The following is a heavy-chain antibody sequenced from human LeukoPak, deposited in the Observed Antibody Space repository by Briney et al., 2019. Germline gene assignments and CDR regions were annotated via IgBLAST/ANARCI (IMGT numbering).Heavy chain of an antibody. CDR2: IYYSGST. CDR1: GGSISSSSYY. Sequence: SETLSLTCTVSGGSISSSSYYWGWIRQPPGKGLEWIGSIYYSGSTNYNPSLKSRVTISVDTSKNQFSLKLSSVTAADTAVYYCARVSSGSSWFVVYYFDYWGQGTLVTVSS. CDR3: ARVSSGSSWFVVYYFDY. D-gene: IGHD1-26*01. J-gene: IGHJ4*02. V-gene: IGHV4-39*07.